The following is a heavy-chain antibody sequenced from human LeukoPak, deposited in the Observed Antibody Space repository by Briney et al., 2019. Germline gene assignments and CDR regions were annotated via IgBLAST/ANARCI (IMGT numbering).Heavy chain of an antibody. CDR1: GYTFIGYY. CDR2: INPNSGGT. D-gene: IGHD3-16*02. CDR3: ARDQTITFGGVIAAIDY. V-gene: IGHV1-2*02. J-gene: IGHJ4*02. Sequence: AASVKVSCKASGYTFIGYYVHWVRQAPGQGLEWMGWINPNSGGTNYAQKFQGRVTMTRDTSITTAYMELSRLRSDDTAVYHCARDQTITFGGVIAAIDYWGQGTLVTVSS.